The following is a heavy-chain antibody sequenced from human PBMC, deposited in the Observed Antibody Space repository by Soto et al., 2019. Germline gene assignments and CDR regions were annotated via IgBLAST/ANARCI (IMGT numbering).Heavy chain of an antibody. Sequence: LGLSCAASGXTFSSYAMHWVRQAPGKGLEWVAVISYDGSNKYYADSVKGRFTISRDNSKNTLYLQMNSLRAEDTAVYYCARDRGDYGDYGYFDYWGQGTLVTVSS. CDR1: GXTFSSYA. V-gene: IGHV3-30-3*01. CDR3: ARDRGDYGDYGYFDY. D-gene: IGHD4-17*01. CDR2: ISYDGSNK. J-gene: IGHJ4*02.